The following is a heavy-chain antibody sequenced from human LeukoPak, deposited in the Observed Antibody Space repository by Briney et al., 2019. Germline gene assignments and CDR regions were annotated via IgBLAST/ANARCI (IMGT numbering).Heavy chain of an antibody. J-gene: IGHJ5*02. CDR1: GCTFSSSA. D-gene: IGHD3-22*01. CDR2: IRSKANSYAT. Sequence: PGGSLRLSCAASGCTFSSSAMHWVRQASGKGLEWVGRIRSKANSYATAYAASVKGRFTISRDDSKNTAYLQMNSLKTEDTAVYYCTTIVVVTQRLDPWGQGTLVTVSS. CDR3: TTIVVVTQRLDP. V-gene: IGHV3-73*01.